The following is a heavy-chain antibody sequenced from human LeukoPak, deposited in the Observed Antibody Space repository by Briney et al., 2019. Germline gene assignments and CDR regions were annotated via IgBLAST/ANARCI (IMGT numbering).Heavy chain of an antibody. CDR1: GGSFSGYY. D-gene: IGHD3-16*01. V-gene: IGHV4-34*01. J-gene: IGHJ6*02. CDR3: ARGRRSGDYYYYYGMDV. Sequence: SETLSLTCAVYGGSFSGYYWSWIRQPPGKGLEWSGEINHSGSTNYNPSLKSRVTISVGTSKNQFSLKLSSVTAADTAVYYCARGRRSGDYYYYYGMDVWGQGTTVTVSS. CDR2: INHSGST.